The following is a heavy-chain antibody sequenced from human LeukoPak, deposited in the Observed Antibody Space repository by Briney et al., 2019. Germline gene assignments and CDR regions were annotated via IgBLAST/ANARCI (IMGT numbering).Heavy chain of an antibody. D-gene: IGHD3-22*01. CDR2: IEEDGSEK. CDR1: GVTFSRHS. J-gene: IGHJ4*02. V-gene: IGHV3-7*01. CDR3: AKSGRSDSSVYSFSDY. Sequence: GGSLRLSCAASGVTFSRHSMAWVRQAPGKGRGWVANIEEDGSEKYYVDSAKGRFTISRDNTKSSLYLQMNSLRAEDTAVYYCAKSGRSDSSVYSFSDYWGQGTLVTVSS.